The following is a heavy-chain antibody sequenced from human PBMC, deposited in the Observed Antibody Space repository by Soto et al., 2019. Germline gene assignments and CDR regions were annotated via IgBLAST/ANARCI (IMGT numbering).Heavy chain of an antibody. CDR3: ARTLYYDFWSANIRGYYYGMDV. J-gene: IGHJ6*02. V-gene: IGHV1-69*06. CDR2: IIPIFGTA. Sequence: SVKVSCKASGGTFSSYAISWVRQAPGQGLEWMGGIIPIFGTANYAQKFQGRVTITADKSTSTAYMELSSLRSEDTAVYYCARTLYYDFWSANIRGYYYGMDVWGQGTTVTVSS. D-gene: IGHD3-3*01. CDR1: GGTFSSYA.